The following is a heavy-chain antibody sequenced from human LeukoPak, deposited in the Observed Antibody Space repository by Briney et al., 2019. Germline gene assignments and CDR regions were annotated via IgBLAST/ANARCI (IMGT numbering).Heavy chain of an antibody. CDR3: ARSLRVVVAATSYFDY. Sequence: GGSLRLSCAASGFTFSSYAVSWVRQAPGKGLEWVSAISGSGGSTYYADSVKGRFTISRDNSKNTLYLQMNSLRAEDTAVYYCARSLRVVVAATSYFDYWGQGTLVTVSS. CDR2: ISGSGGST. J-gene: IGHJ4*02. CDR1: GFTFSSYA. V-gene: IGHV3-23*01. D-gene: IGHD2-15*01.